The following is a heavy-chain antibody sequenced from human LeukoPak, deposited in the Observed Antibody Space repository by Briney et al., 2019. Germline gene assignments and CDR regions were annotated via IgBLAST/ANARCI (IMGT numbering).Heavy chain of an antibody. V-gene: IGHV4-34*01. D-gene: IGHD5-12*01. J-gene: IGHJ5*02. CDR2: INHSGST. CDR3: ARGVGGYNGYDWFDP. CDR1: GGSFSGYY. Sequence: SKTLSLTCAVYGGSFSGYYWSWIRQPPGKGLEWIGEINHSGSTNYNPSLKSRVTISVDTSKNQFSLKLSSVTAADTAVYYCARGVGGYNGYDWFDPWGQGTLVTVSS.